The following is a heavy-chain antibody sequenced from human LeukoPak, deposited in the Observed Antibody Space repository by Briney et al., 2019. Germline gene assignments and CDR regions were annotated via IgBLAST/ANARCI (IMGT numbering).Heavy chain of an antibody. J-gene: IGHJ4*02. CDR2: INPNSGGT. V-gene: IGHV1-2*02. Sequence: ASVKVSCKASGYTFTSYGISWVRQAPGQGLEWMGWINPNSGGTNYAQKFQGRVTMTRDTSISTAYMELSWLRSDDAAVYYCARVGGSYYYFDYWGQGTLVTVSS. D-gene: IGHD1-26*01. CDR1: GYTFTSYG. CDR3: ARVGGSYYYFDY.